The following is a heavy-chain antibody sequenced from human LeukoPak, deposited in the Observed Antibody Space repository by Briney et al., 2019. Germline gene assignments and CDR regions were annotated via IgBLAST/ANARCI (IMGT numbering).Heavy chain of an antibody. V-gene: IGHV1-69*13. Sequence: GASVKVSCKTSGGTFSSYTISWVRQAPGQGLEWMGGIIPIFGTPHYAQKFQDRVTITADASTSTAYMELSSLRSEDTAVYYCARAGWNYFPDVWGKGTTVTVSS. D-gene: IGHD2-15*01. J-gene: IGHJ6*03. CDR2: IIPIFGTP. CDR1: GGTFSSYT. CDR3: ARAGWNYFPDV.